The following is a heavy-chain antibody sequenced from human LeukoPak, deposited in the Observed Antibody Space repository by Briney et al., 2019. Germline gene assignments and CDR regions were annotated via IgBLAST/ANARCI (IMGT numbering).Heavy chain of an antibody. Sequence: SGGSLRLSCAASRFTFSSYAMTWVRQAPGKGLEWVSAISGSGGSTYYADSVKGRFTISRDNSTHTLYLQMNSLRAEDTAVYYCAKDWVASSWFNWFDPWGQGTLVTVSS. CDR3: AKDWVASSWFNWFDP. J-gene: IGHJ5*02. D-gene: IGHD6-13*01. CDR1: RFTFSSYA. CDR2: ISGSGGST. V-gene: IGHV3-23*01.